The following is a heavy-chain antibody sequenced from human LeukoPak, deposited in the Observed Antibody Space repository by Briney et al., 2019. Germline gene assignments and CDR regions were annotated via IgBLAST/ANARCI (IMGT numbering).Heavy chain of an antibody. V-gene: IGHV3-66*01. CDR2: IYSGESA. Sequence: PGGSLRLSCAASGFTVSSNYMSWVRQAPGKGLEWVSIIYSGESAYYADSVQGRFTVSGDNSKNTLFLQMNSLRAEDTAVYYCARDKVDCGDYEEGFFDLWGRGTLVTVSS. CDR1: GFTVSSNY. CDR3: ARDKVDCGDYEEGFFDL. D-gene: IGHD4-17*01. J-gene: IGHJ2*01.